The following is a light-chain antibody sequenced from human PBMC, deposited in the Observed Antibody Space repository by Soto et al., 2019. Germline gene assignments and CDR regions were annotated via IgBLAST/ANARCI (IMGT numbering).Light chain of an antibody. CDR1: QSISSSY. V-gene: IGKV3-20*01. CDR2: GAS. Sequence: EIVLTQSPCTLSLSPGKRATLSCRASQSISSSYLAWYQQRPGQDPRLLIYGASSRATGIPDRFSGSGSGTEFTLTISSLQPEDFATYYCQQSYSTLQWTFGQGTKVDI. J-gene: IGKJ1*01. CDR3: QQSYSTLQWT.